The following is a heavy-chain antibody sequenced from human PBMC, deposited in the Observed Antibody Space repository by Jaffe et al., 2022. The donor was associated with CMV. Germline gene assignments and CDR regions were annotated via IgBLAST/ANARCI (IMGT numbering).Heavy chain of an antibody. CDR2: ISGSGGST. CDR1: GFTFSSYA. V-gene: IGHV3-23*04. Sequence: EVQLVESGGGLVQPGGSLRLSCAASGFTFSSYAMSWVRQAPGKGLEWVSAISGSGGSTYYADSVKGRFTISRDNSKNTLYLQMNSLRAEDTAVYYCAKEGAPMIVVVNKSLYYFDYWGQGTLVTVSS. J-gene: IGHJ4*02. D-gene: IGHD3-22*01. CDR3: AKEGAPMIVVVNKSLYYFDY.